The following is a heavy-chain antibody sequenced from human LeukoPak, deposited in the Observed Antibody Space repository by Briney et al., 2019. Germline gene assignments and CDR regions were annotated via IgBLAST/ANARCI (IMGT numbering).Heavy chain of an antibody. CDR1: GFTFSTYG. J-gene: IGHJ1*01. CDR3: VKDPNSSGSRSEYFQY. D-gene: IGHD3-22*01. Sequence: PGGSLRLSCAASGFTFSTYGMHWVRQAPGKGLEWVSFIRYDGSNKDCADSVKGRFTISRDNSRNTLYLQMNDLRPEDTAVYYCVKDPNSSGSRSEYFQYWGQGTLVTVSS. V-gene: IGHV3-30*02. CDR2: IRYDGSNK.